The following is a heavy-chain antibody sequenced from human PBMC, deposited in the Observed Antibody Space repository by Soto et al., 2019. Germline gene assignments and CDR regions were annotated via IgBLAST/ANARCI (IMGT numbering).Heavy chain of an antibody. CDR1: GDTVSSNSVA. J-gene: IGHJ6*02. Sequence: PSRTLSLTCVGSGDTVSSNSVAWDCGSQSPSRFLEWLGRTYYRSRWYSDYAVSVRSRIDINADTSKNQVSLQLNSVTPEDTAVYYCARSEEDSDYYYYGMDVWGQGTTVTVSS. D-gene: IGHD2-15*01. V-gene: IGHV6-1*01. CDR2: TYYRSRWYS. CDR3: ARSEEDSDYYYYGMDV.